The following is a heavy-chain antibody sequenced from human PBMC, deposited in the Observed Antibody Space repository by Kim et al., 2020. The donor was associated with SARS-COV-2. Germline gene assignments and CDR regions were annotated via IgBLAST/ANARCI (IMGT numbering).Heavy chain of an antibody. CDR3: ARADLGLGYCSSTSCYAGSYYYYGMDV. J-gene: IGHJ6*02. CDR1: GGSISSGGYY. Sequence: SETLSLTCTVSGGSISSGGYYWSWIRQHPGKGLEWIGYIYYSGSTYYNPSLKSRVTISVDTSKNQFSLKLSSVTAADTAVYYCARADLGLGYCSSTSCYAGSYYYYGMDVWGQGTTVTVSS. CDR2: IYYSGST. V-gene: IGHV4-31*03. D-gene: IGHD2-2*01.